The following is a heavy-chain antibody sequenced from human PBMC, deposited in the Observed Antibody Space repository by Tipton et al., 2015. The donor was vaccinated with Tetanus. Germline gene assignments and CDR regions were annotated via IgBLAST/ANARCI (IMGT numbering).Heavy chain of an antibody. J-gene: IGHJ5*02. Sequence: LRLSCAASGFTFSFYWMNWIRQSPGKGLEWLGNIFYNGDTDYNPSLRGRATISLDKAKNHFSLRLRSVTAADTALYYCVRSHVFRLTLFGEEIPRSGRFDPWGQGTLVTVSS. D-gene: IGHD3-3*01. V-gene: IGHV4-59*01. CDR1: GFTFSFYW. CDR2: IFYNGDT. CDR3: VRSHVFRLTLFGEEIPRSGRFDP.